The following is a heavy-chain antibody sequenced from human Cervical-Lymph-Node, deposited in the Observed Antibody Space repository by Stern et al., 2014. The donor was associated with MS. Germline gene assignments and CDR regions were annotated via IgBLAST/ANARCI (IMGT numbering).Heavy chain of an antibody. J-gene: IGHJ5*02. CDR2: IIPVLSTL. CDR1: GGTSSSHG. V-gene: IGHV1-69*01. D-gene: IGHD3-10*01. Sequence: VQLVESGAEVKKPGSSVKVSCKASGGTSSSHGISWVRQAPGQGLEWMGGIIPVLSTLDSAQEFRGRVPITAAESPSTHYMEMSSLRSEDTAVYYCARRGSARRGSGWLDPWGQGTLVTVSS. CDR3: ARRGSARRGSGWLDP.